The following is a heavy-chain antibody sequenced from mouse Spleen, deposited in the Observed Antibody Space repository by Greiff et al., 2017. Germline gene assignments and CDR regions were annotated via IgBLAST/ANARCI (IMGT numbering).Heavy chain of an antibody. D-gene: IGHD1-1*01. CDR2: ISNGGGST. Sequence: EVKLEESGGGLVQPGGSLKLSCATSGFTFSDYYMYWVRQTPEKRLEWVAYISNGGGSTYYPYTVKGRFTISRDNAKNTLYLQMSRLKTEDTAMYYCARHYYGSSYGDWYFDVWGAGTTVTVSS. V-gene: IGHV5-12*02. CDR1: GFTFSDYY. J-gene: IGHJ1*01. CDR3: ARHYYGSSYGDWYFDV.